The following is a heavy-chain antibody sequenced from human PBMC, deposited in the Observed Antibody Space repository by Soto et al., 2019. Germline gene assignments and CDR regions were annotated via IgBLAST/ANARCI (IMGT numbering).Heavy chain of an antibody. CDR3: ATVADYDILTRYYQFDY. D-gene: IGHD3-9*01. CDR2: FDPEDGET. V-gene: IGHV1-24*01. J-gene: IGHJ4*02. CDR1: GYTLTELS. Sequence: GASVKVSCKVSGYTLTELSMHWVRQAPGKGLEWMGGFDPEDGETIYAQKFQGRVTMTEDTSTGTAYMELSSLRSEDTAVYYCATVADYDILTRYYQFDYWGQGTLVTVSS.